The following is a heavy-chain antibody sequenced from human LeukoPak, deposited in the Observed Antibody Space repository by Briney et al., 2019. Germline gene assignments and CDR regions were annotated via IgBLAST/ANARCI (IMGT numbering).Heavy chain of an antibody. V-gene: IGHV3-13*01. CDR2: IGIPGDT. Sequence: GGSLRLSCAASGFTFSSYAMSWVRQAPGKGLEWVSGIGIPGDTYYPASVKGRFTISRENAKNSFYLQMNSLRVEDTAVYYCVRAHVAAGLALDLWGQGTMVTVSS. CDR3: VRAHVAAGLALDL. D-gene: IGHD2-15*01. CDR1: GFTFSSYA. J-gene: IGHJ3*01.